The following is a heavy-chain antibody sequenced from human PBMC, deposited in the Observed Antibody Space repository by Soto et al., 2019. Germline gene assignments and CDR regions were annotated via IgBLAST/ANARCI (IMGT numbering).Heavy chain of an antibody. CDR3: ARPREELSSWYAFDI. J-gene: IGHJ3*02. V-gene: IGHV5-51*01. Sequence: GESLKISCKGSGYSFTSYWIGWGRQMPGKGLEWMGIIYPGDSDTRYSPYFQGQVTSSADKSISTAYLQWSSLKASDTAMYYCARPREELSSWYAFDIWGQGTMVTVSS. CDR2: IYPGDSDT. CDR1: GYSFTSYW. D-gene: IGHD6-13*01.